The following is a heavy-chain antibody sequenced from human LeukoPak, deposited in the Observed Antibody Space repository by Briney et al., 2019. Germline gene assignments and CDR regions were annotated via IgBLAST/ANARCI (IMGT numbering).Heavy chain of an antibody. D-gene: IGHD6-13*01. V-gene: IGHV1-69*04. CDR3: ARGYSSSWYND. CDR1: GGTFSSYA. Sequence: ASVKVSCKASGGTFSSYAISWVRQAPGQGLEWMGRIIPILGIANYAQKFQGRVTITADKSTSTAYMELSSLRSEDTAVYYCARGYSSSWYNDWGQGTLVTVSS. J-gene: IGHJ4*02. CDR2: IIPILGIA.